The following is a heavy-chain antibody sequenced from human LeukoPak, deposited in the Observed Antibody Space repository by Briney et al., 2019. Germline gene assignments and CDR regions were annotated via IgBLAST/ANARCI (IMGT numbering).Heavy chain of an antibody. CDR2: IYRSGST. CDR1: GYSISSGYY. Sequence: SETLSLTCTVSGYSISSGYYWGCIRQPPGKGLEWIGSIYRSGSTYYNPSLKSRVTMSVDTSKNQFSLKLSSVTAADTAVYYCARERFLEWLLATNFDYWGQGTLVTVSS. V-gene: IGHV4-38-2*02. CDR3: ARERFLEWLLATNFDY. D-gene: IGHD3-3*01. J-gene: IGHJ4*02.